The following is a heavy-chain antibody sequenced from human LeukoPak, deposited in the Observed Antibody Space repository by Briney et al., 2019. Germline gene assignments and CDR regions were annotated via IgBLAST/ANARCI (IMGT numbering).Heavy chain of an antibody. J-gene: IGHJ3*02. CDR2: ISYDGSNK. D-gene: IGHD3-10*01. CDR3: AKVEYYDGSGSFDI. Sequence: GGSLRLSCAASGFTFSSYGMHWVRQAPGKGLEWVAVISYDGSNKYYADSVKGRFTISRDNSKNTLYLQMNSLRAEDTAVYYCAKVEYYDGSGSFDIWGQGTMVTVSS. V-gene: IGHV3-30*18. CDR1: GFTFSSYG.